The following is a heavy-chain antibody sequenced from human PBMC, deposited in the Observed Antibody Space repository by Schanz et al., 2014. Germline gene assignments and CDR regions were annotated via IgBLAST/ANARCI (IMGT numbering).Heavy chain of an antibody. CDR3: GRGGGAYPQKYGMDV. CDR1: GYSFTTYF. V-gene: IGHV1-46*01. Sequence: QVHLMPSGAAAKKPGASVKVSCKAFGYSFTTYFIHWVRLAPGQGFEWMGLISPSGGSTSYAQKFQGRFTMTRDTSTSTVFMELSGLTSEDTAVYYCGRGGGAYPQKYGMDVWGQGTTVTVSS. D-gene: IGHD3-16*01. CDR2: ISPSGGST. J-gene: IGHJ6*02.